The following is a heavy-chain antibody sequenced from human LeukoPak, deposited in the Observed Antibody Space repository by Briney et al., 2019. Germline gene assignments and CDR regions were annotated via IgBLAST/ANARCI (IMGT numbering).Heavy chain of an antibody. CDR3: ARGRWFDP. J-gene: IGHJ5*02. CDR1: GGSFSGYY. Sequence: PSETLSLTCAVYGGSFSGYYWSWIRQPPGKGLEWIGEINHSGSTNYNPSLKSRVTISVDTSKNQFSLKLSSLTAADTAVYYCARGRWFDPWGQGTLVTVSS. V-gene: IGHV4-34*01. CDR2: INHSGST.